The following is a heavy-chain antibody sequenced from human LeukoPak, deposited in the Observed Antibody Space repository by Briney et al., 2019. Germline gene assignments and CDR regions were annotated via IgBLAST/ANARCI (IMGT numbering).Heavy chain of an antibody. V-gene: IGHV3-7*01. Sequence: GGSLRLSCAASGFTFSSYAMSWVRQAPGKGLEWVANIKQDGSEKYYVDSVKGRFTISRDNAKNSLYLQMNSLRAEDTAVYYCARDTLAATHWFDPWGQGTLVTVSS. CDR3: ARDTLAATHWFDP. CDR2: IKQDGSEK. CDR1: GFTFSSYA. D-gene: IGHD2-15*01. J-gene: IGHJ5*02.